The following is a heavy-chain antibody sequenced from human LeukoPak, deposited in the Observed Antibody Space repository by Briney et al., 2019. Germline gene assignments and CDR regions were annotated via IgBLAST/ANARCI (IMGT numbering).Heavy chain of an antibody. D-gene: IGHD6-13*01. CDR1: GGSISGYY. Sequence: PSETLSLTCTVSGGSISGYYWSWIRQPPGKGLEWITYIYYSGTTYYSPSLKSRVPISVDTSKNQFSLKLGSVTAADTAVYYCARHQRAAADKYFDYWGQGTLVTVSS. V-gene: IGHV4-59*08. CDR3: ARHQRAAADKYFDY. CDR2: IYYSGTT. J-gene: IGHJ4*02.